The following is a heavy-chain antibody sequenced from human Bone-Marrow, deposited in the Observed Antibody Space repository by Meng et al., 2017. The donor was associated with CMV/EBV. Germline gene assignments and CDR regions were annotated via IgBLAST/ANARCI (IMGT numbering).Heavy chain of an antibody. J-gene: IGHJ6*02. Sequence: SETLSLTCAVYGGSFSGYYWSWIRQPPGKGLEWIGEINHSGSTNYNPSLKSRVTISVDTSKNHFSLKLSSVTAADTAVYYCARDHKGYYNYYYGMDVWGQGTTVTVSS. CDR2: INHSGST. CDR1: GGSFSGYY. CDR3: ARDHKGYYNYYYGMDV. V-gene: IGHV4-34*01. D-gene: IGHD5-12*01.